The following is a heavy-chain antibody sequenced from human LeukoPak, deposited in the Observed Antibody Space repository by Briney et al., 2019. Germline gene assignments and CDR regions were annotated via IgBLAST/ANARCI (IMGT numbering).Heavy chain of an antibody. V-gene: IGHV4-39*07. CDR3: ARGEDSSGYHYFYYMAV. J-gene: IGHJ6*03. CDR2: MFYSGST. CDR1: GGSISSSSYH. D-gene: IGHD6-19*01. Sequence: SETPSLTCTVSGGSISSSSYHWGWNRQPPGKGLEWIGSMFYSGSTYYNPSLKSRVTISVDTSKNQFSLKLSSVTAADTAVYYCARGEDSSGYHYFYYMAVWGKGTTVIVSS.